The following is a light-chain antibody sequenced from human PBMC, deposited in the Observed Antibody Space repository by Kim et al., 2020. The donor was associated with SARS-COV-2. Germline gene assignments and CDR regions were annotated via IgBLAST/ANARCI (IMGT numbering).Light chain of an antibody. Sequence: SVGDQVTITCRASQGISNYLAWYQQKPGKAPKLLIYATSTLQSGVPSRFRGSRSGTDFTLIITSLQPEDVATYYCQKYDSAPWTFGQGTKVEVK. CDR1: QGISNY. CDR2: ATS. J-gene: IGKJ1*01. V-gene: IGKV1-27*01. CDR3: QKYDSAPWT.